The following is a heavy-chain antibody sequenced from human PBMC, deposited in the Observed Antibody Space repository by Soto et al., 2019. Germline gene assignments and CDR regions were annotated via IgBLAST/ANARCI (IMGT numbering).Heavy chain of an antibody. J-gene: IGHJ4*02. Sequence: EVQLLESGGGLVQPGGSLRLSCAASGFTFNNYAMGWVRQAPGKGLEWVSAITGSGSDTYYLDSVKGRFTISRDNSKXTXXXXXXXXXXXXXXXXXXXXXXXXXXXPXYYFDYWGQGTLVTVSS. V-gene: IGHV3-23*01. CDR2: ITGSGSDT. CDR1: GFTFNNYA. CDR3: XXXXXXXXXPXYYFDY.